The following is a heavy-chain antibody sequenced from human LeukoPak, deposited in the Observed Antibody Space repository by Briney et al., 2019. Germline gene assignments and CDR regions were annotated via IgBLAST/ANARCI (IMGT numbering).Heavy chain of an antibody. CDR3: AGDQVSVAGTGIDY. J-gene: IGHJ4*02. Sequence: GSLRLSCAASGFTFSDYYMSWIRQAPGKGLEWVSYISSSGNTVKYADSVKGRFTISRDNAKNSLYLQMNSLRAEDTAVYYCAGDQVSVAGTGIDYWGQGTLVTVSS. V-gene: IGHV3-11*04. CDR2: ISSSGNTV. D-gene: IGHD6-19*01. CDR1: GFTFSDYY.